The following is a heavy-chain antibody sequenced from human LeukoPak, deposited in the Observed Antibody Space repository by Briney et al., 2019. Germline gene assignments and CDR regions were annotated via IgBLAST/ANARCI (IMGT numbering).Heavy chain of an antibody. CDR3: ALRDPYYYDSSGYYPFDY. D-gene: IGHD3-22*01. J-gene: IGHJ4*02. CDR2: INHRGST. CDR1: GGSFSGYY. Sequence: SETLSLTCAVYGGSFSGYYWSWIRQPPGKGLEWIGEINHRGSTNYNPSLKSRVTISVDTSKNQFSLKLSSVTAADTAVYYCALRDPYYYDSSGYYPFDYWGRGTLVTVSS. V-gene: IGHV4-34*01.